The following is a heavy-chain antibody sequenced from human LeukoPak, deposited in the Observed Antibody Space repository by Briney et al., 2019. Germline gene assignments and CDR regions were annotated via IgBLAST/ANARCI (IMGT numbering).Heavy chain of an antibody. CDR2: IWYDGSNK. CDR1: GFTFSSYG. D-gene: IGHD6-6*01. Sequence: PGGSLRLPCAASGFTFSSYGMHWVRQAPGKGLEWVAVIWYDGSNKYYADSVKGRFTISRDNSKNTLYLQMNSLRAEDTAVYYCARERPPYYYMDVWGKGTTVTVSS. V-gene: IGHV3-33*01. CDR3: ARERPPYYYMDV. J-gene: IGHJ6*03.